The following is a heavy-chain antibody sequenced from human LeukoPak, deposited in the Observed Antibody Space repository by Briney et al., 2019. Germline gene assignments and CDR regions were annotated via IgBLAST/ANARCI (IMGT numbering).Heavy chain of an antibody. J-gene: IGHJ5*02. V-gene: IGHV3-11*04. D-gene: IGHD6-13*01. Sequence: PGGSLRLSCAASGFTFSDYYMSWIRQAPGKGLEWVSYISSSGSTIYYADSVKGRFTISRDNAKNSLYLQMNSLRAEDTAVYYCARIIAAADVNWFDPWGQGTLVTVSS. CDR2: ISSSGSTI. CDR1: GFTFSDYY. CDR3: ARIIAAADVNWFDP.